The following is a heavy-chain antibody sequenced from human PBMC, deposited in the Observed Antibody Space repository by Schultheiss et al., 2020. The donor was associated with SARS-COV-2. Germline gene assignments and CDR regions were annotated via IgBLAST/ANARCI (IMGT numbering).Heavy chain of an antibody. D-gene: IGHD3-22*01. Sequence: SETLSLTCAVYGGSFSGYYWGWIRQPPGKGLEWIGSIYYSGSTYYNPSLKSQVTISVDTSKNQFSLKLSSVTAADTAVYYCARRRYDSSGLYAFDIWGQGTMVTVSS. CDR1: GGSFSGYY. CDR3: ARRRYDSSGLYAFDI. J-gene: IGHJ3*02. V-gene: IGHV4-39*01. CDR2: IYYSGST.